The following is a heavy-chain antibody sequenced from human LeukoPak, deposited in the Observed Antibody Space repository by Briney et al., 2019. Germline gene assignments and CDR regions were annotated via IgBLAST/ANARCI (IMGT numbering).Heavy chain of an antibody. J-gene: IGHJ4*02. Sequence: PSETLSLTCTVSGGPISSSTYYWGWIRQPPGKGLEWIGSIYYSGSTYYNPSLKSRVTIYIDTSKNQFSLKLSSVTAADTAVYYCARQAGEAVAVPGSPYFDYWGQGTLVIVSS. D-gene: IGHD6-13*01. CDR3: ARQAGEAVAVPGSPYFDY. CDR2: IYYSGST. CDR1: GGPISSSTYY. V-gene: IGHV4-39*01.